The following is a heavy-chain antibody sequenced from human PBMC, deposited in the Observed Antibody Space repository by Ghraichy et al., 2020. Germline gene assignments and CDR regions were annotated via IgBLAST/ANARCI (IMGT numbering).Heavy chain of an antibody. CDR2: ISYDGSNK. CDR3: ASHYRIGTVGMEYFQH. CDR1: GFNFGSYG. Sequence: GESLNISCAASGFNFGSYGMHWVRQAPGKGLEWVAFISYDGSNKYYADSVKGRFIVSRDSSKNTLYVQMNSLGVADTAVYYCASHYRIGTVGMEYFQHWGQGTLVTVSS. D-gene: IGHD3-22*01. V-gene: IGHV3-30*03. J-gene: IGHJ1*01.